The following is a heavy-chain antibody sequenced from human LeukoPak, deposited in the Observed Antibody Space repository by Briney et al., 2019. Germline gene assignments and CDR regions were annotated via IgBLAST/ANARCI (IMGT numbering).Heavy chain of an antibody. V-gene: IGHV4-39*07. CDR3: ASEMVRGVLEY. Sequence: SETLSLTCTVSGGSISSSSYYWGWIRQPPGKGLEWIGSIYYSGSTYYNPSLKSRVTISVDTSKNQFSLKLSSVTAADTAVYYCASEMVRGVLEYWGQGTLVTVSS. J-gene: IGHJ4*02. D-gene: IGHD3-10*01. CDR1: GGSISSSSYY. CDR2: IYYSGST.